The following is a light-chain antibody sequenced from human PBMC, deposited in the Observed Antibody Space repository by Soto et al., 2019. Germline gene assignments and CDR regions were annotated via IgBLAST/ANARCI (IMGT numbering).Light chain of an antibody. V-gene: IGKV3-11*01. CDR3: QQRDSWPIT. Sequence: EIVLPLSLSALSLSSGARVTLSCRASQSVDSYLVWYQQKPGQAPRLLIYGASNRATGIPARFSGSGSGTDFTLTINSLEPDDFAVYYCQQRDSWPITFGQGTRLEIK. CDR2: GAS. CDR1: QSVDSY. J-gene: IGKJ5*01.